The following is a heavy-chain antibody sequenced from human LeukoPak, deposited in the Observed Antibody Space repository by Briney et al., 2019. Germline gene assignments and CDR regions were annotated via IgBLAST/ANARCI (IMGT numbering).Heavy chain of an antibody. V-gene: IGHV3-23*05. CDR3: ARDLHYYLAMDV. J-gene: IGHJ6*02. CDR1: GFTFSNYE. CDR2: IDRDNRP. Sequence: PGVSLRLSCAASGFTFSNYEMNWVRQAPGKGLEWVSSIDRDNRPHYLESVKGRFAISRDNSKNILFLHLNSLRAEDTALYYCARDLHYYLAMDVWGQGTTVTVS. D-gene: IGHD2/OR15-2a*01.